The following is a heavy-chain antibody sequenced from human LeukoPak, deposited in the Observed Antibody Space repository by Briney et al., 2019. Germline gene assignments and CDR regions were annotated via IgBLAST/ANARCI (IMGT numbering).Heavy chain of an antibody. D-gene: IGHD6-13*01. CDR3: ARGPSSNWSGLDF. V-gene: IGHV3-74*01. Sequence: GGSLRLSCATSGFSFSGHWMHWARQLPGKGLVWVSRISPTGSTTSYADSVKGRFTVSRDNAKNTLYLQVNNLRAEDTAVYYCARGPSSNWSGLDFWGQGTLLTVSS. CDR1: GFSFSGHW. CDR2: ISPTGSTT. J-gene: IGHJ4*02.